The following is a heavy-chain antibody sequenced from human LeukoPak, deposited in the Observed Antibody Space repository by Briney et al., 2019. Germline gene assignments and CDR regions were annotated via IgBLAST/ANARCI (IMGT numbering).Heavy chain of an antibody. CDR3: ARLPYYYYYMDV. CDR2: IYCSGST. V-gene: IGHV4-39*01. CDR1: GGSISSSSNY. J-gene: IGHJ6*03. Sequence: SETLSLTCTVSGGSISSSSNYWGWIRQPPGKGLEWIGGIYCSGSTYYNPSLKSRVTISVDTSKNQFSLKLSSVTAADTAVYYCARLPYYYYYMDVWGKGTTVTVSS.